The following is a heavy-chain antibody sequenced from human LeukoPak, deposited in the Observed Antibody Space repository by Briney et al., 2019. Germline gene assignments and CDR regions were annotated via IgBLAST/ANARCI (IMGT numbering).Heavy chain of an antibody. CDR3: ARSRGGPRAFDI. Sequence: PSETLSLTCTVSGGSISSYYWSWIRQPPGKGLEWIGYIYYSGSTNYNPSLKSRVTISVDTSKNQFSLKLSSVTAADTAVYYCARSRGGPRAFDIWGQGTMVTVSS. CDR2: IYYSGST. J-gene: IGHJ3*02. D-gene: IGHD2-15*01. V-gene: IGHV4-59*01. CDR1: GGSISSYY.